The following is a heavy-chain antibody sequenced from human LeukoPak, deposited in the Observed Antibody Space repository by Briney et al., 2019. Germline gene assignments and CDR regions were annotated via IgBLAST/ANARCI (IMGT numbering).Heavy chain of an antibody. CDR1: GGTFSSYA. J-gene: IGHJ4*02. D-gene: IGHD6-13*01. CDR3: ASETYSSSWYDY. CDR2: IIPIFGTA. V-gene: IGHV1-69*05. Sequence: SVKVSCKASGGTFSSYAISWVRQAPGQGLEWMGGIIPIFGTANYAQKFQGRVTITTDESTSTAYMELSSLRSEDTAVYYCASETYSSSWYDYWGQGTLVTVSS.